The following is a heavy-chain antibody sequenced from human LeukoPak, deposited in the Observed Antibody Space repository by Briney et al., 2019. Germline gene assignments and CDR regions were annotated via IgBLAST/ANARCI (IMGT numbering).Heavy chain of an antibody. CDR2: IYYSGST. CDR1: GGSISSYY. CDR3: AKIGCSSTSCYAAFGI. D-gene: IGHD2-2*01. Sequence: SETLSLTCTVCGGSISSYYWSWIRQPPGKGLEWIGYIYYSGSTNYNPSLKSRVTISVDTSKNQFSLKLSSVTAADTAVYYCAKIGCSSTSCYAAFGIWGQGTMVTVSS. J-gene: IGHJ3*02. V-gene: IGHV4-59*01.